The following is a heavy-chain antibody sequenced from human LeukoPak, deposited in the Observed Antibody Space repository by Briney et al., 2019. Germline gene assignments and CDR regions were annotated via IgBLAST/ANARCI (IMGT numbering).Heavy chain of an antibody. CDR2: FDPEDGET. V-gene: IGHV1-24*01. CDR3: ARLSGSRTH. CDR1: GYTLTELS. J-gene: IGHJ4*02. D-gene: IGHD1-26*01. Sequence: ASVKVSCKVSGYTLTELSMHWVRQAPGKGLEWMGGFDPEDGETIYAQKFQGRVTMTRDTSISTAYMELSRLRSDDTAVYYCARLSGSRTHWGQGTLVTVSS.